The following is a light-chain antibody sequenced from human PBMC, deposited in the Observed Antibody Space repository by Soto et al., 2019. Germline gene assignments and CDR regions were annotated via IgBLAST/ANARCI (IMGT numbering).Light chain of an antibody. CDR3: QQYDSSPWT. CDR1: QSVSSSF. Sequence: EIVLTQSPGTLSLSPGERATLSCRASQSVSSSFLAWYQQKPGQAPRLLIYGASSRATGIPDRFSGSGSATDFTLTISRLEPEDFAVYYWQQYDSSPWTFGQGTKVEIK. J-gene: IGKJ1*01. V-gene: IGKV3-20*01. CDR2: GAS.